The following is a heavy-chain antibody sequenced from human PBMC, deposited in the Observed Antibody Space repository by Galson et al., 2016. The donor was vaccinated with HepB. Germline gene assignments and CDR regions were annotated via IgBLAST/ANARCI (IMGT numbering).Heavy chain of an antibody. CDR2: LDPEDGET. D-gene: IGHD3-3*01. V-gene: IGHV1-24*01. Sequence: SVKVSCKVSGYTLTDLSIHWVRQAPGKGLEWMGGLDPEDGETVYAQKFQGRVTMTEDTSTDTAYMEVISLKSEDTAMYFCATGAPVRNKRSTLQLLEWSLDFWGQGTLVTVSS. CDR1: GYTLTDLS. CDR3: ATGAPVRNKRSTLQLLEWSLDF. J-gene: IGHJ4*02.